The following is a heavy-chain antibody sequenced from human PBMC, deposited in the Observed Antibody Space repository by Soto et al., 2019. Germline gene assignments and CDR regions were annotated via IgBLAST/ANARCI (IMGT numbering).Heavy chain of an antibody. CDR1: GFTFSSYA. CDR3: AKAGYYDSSGYSGYFQH. J-gene: IGHJ1*01. V-gene: IGHV3-64*01. D-gene: IGHD3-22*01. Sequence: GGSLRLSCAASGFTFSSYAMHWVRQAPGKGLEYVSAISSNGGSTYYANSVKGRFTISRDNSKNTLYLQMGSLRAEDMAVYYCAKAGYYDSSGYSGYFQHWGQGT. CDR2: ISSNGGST.